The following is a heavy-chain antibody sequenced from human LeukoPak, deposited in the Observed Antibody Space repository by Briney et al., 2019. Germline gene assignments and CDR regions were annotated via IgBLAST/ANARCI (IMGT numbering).Heavy chain of an antibody. J-gene: IGHJ4*02. D-gene: IGHD1/OR15-1a*01. CDR2: IKQDGSEK. V-gene: IGHV3-7*03. CDR1: GFTFSSYW. Sequence: GGSLRLSCAASGFTFSSYWMSWVRQAPGKGLEWVANIKQDGSEKYYVDSVKGRFTISRDNAKNSLYLQMNSLRAEDTAMYYCAKGTKPVMTIPDYWGQGILVTVSS. CDR3: AKGTKPVMTIPDY.